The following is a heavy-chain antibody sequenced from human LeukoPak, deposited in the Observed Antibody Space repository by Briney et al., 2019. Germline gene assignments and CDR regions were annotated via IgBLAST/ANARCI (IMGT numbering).Heavy chain of an antibody. J-gene: IGHJ3*02. D-gene: IGHD3-3*01. CDR2: ISNSGDST. CDR1: GFTFSSYA. CDR3: AREITIFGVVIQRYDAFDI. V-gene: IGHV3-23*01. Sequence: PGGSLRLSCAASGFTFSSYAMGWVRQAPGKGLEWVSAISNSGDSTNYADSVKGRFTISRDNSKNTLFLQMNSLRPEDTALYYCAREITIFGVVIQRYDAFDIWGQGTMVTVSS.